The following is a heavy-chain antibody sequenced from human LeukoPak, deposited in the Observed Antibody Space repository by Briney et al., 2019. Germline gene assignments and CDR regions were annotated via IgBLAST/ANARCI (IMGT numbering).Heavy chain of an antibody. CDR3: AKDPEDIVVVPAAIFDY. D-gene: IGHD2-2*02. CDR2: ISGSGGST. J-gene: IGHJ4*02. CDR1: GFTFSSYA. V-gene: IGHV3-23*01. Sequence: GGSLRLSCAASGFTFSSYAMSWVRQAPGKGLEWVSAISGSGGSTYYADSVKGRFTISRDNSKNTLYLRMNSLRAEDTAVYYCAKDPEDIVVVPAAIFDYWGQGTLVTVSS.